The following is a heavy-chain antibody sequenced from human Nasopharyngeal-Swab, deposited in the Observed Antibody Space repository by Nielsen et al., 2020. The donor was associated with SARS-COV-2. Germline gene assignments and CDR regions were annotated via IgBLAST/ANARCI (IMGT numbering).Heavy chain of an antibody. Sequence: GGSLRLSWAASGFTFSSYAVHWVRQAPGKGLEWVAVISYDGSNKYYADSVKGRFTISRDNSKNTLYLQMDSLRAEDTAVYYCARGRYCSTTSCYAAYYYHYVDVWDKGTMVTVSS. CDR3: ARGRYCSTTSCYAAYYYHYVDV. J-gene: IGHJ6*03. CDR2: ISYDGSNK. D-gene: IGHD2-2*01. CDR1: GFTFSSYA. V-gene: IGHV3-30-3*01.